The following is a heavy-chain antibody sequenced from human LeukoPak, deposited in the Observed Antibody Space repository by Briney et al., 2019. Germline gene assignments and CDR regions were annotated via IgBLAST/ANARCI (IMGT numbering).Heavy chain of an antibody. CDR3: ARDRAPGNIAARRAVYFDY. V-gene: IGHV4-4*07. Sequence: SETLSLTCTVSGVSISSYYWSWIRQPAGKGLEWIGRIYTSGSTNYNPSLKSRVTMSVDTSKNQFSLKLSSVTAADTAVYYCARDRAPGNIAARRAVYFDYWGQGTLVTVSS. D-gene: IGHD6-6*01. J-gene: IGHJ4*02. CDR2: IYTSGST. CDR1: GVSISSYY.